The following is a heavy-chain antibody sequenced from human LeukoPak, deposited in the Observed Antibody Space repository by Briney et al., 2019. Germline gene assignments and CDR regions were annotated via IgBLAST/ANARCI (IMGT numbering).Heavy chain of an antibody. Sequence: SETLSLTCTVSGGSISSSSYYWGWIRQPPGKGLEWIGSIYYSGSTNYNPSLKSRVTISVDTSKNQFSLKLSSVTAADTAVYYCARVRSSSWYTASYYYYMDVWGKGTTVTVSS. V-gene: IGHV4-39*07. J-gene: IGHJ6*03. D-gene: IGHD6-13*01. CDR1: GGSISSSSYY. CDR2: IYYSGST. CDR3: ARVRSSSWYTASYYYYMDV.